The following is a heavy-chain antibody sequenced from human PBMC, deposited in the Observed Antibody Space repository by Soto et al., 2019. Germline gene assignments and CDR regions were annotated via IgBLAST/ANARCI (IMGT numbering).Heavy chain of an antibody. CDR2: ISGTGGST. CDR3: ALPWAGTPFDY. V-gene: IGHV3-23*01. J-gene: IGHJ4*02. CDR1: GFTFGSYA. D-gene: IGHD6-19*01. Sequence: EVQLLESGGAFVQPGGSLRLSCAASGFTFGSYAMSWVRQAPGKGLEWVSSISGTGGSTYYADSVKGRFTISRDNSKKTMFLQLNNLRADDTAIYYCALPWAGTPFDYWGQGTLVTVSS.